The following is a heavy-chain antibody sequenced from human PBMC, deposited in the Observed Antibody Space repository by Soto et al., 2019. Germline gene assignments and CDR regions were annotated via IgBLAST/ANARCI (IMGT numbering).Heavy chain of an antibody. J-gene: IGHJ4*02. CDR1: GDTFNFYS. CDR3: ARSYGSGYRAFDY. D-gene: IGHD3-10*01. Sequence: QVQLVQSGAEVKRPGSSVKVSCKASGDTFNFYSINWVRQAPGVGLEWMGRVNPIVSMSNYAQKFQGRVPMTADKSTRPAYMELSSLRSEDTAIYYCARSYGSGYRAFDYWGQGALVTVSS. CDR2: VNPIVSMS. V-gene: IGHV1-69*02.